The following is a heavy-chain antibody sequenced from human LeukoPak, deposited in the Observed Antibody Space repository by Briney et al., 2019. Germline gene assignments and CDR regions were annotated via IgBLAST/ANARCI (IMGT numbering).Heavy chain of an antibody. J-gene: IGHJ4*02. D-gene: IGHD6-13*01. Sequence: GGSLRLSCAASGFTFSSYAMSWVRQAPGKGLEWVSAISGSGGSTYYADSVKGRFTISRDNSKNTLYLQMNSPRAEDTAVYYCAKGLKSGRRQQLVPFDYWGQGTLVTVSS. V-gene: IGHV3-23*01. CDR1: GFTFSSYA. CDR3: AKGLKSGRRQQLVPFDY. CDR2: ISGSGGST.